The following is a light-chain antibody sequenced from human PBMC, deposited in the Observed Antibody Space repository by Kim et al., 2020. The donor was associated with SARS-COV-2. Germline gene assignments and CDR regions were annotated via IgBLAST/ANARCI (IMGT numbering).Light chain of an antibody. V-gene: IGLV3-1*01. CDR3: QAWDSSTAAVV. Sequence: SYELTQPPSVSVSPGQTASITCSGDKLGDKYACWYQQKPGRSPVLVIYQDSKRPSGIPERFSGSNSGNTATLTISGTQAMDEADYYCQAWDSSTAAVVFGRGTQLTVL. J-gene: IGLJ2*01. CDR1: KLGDKY. CDR2: QDS.